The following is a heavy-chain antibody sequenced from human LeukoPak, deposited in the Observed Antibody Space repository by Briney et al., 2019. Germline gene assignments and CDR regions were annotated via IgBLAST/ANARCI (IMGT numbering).Heavy chain of an antibody. Sequence: GGSLRLSCAASGFTVSSNYMSWVRQAPGKGLEWVSVIYSGGSTYYADSVKGRFTISRDNSKNTLYLQMNSLRAEDTAVYYCASHSGSYSQTANDHRDYWGQGTLVTVSS. CDR1: GFTVSSNY. CDR3: ASHSGSYSQTANDHRDY. V-gene: IGHV3-66*04. D-gene: IGHD1-26*01. CDR2: IYSGGST. J-gene: IGHJ4*02.